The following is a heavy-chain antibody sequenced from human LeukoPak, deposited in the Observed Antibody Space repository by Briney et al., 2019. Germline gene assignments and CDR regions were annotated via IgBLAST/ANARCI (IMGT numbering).Heavy chain of an antibody. CDR1: GGTFSSYA. V-gene: IGHV1-69*13. Sequence: ASVKVSSKASGGTFSSYAISWVRRAPGQGLEWMGGIIPIFGTANYAQKFQGRVTITADESTSTAYMELSSLRSEDTAVYYCARGRRTTSYFDYWGQGTLVTVSS. J-gene: IGHJ4*02. CDR3: ARGRRTTSYFDY. CDR2: IIPIFGTA. D-gene: IGHD1-7*01.